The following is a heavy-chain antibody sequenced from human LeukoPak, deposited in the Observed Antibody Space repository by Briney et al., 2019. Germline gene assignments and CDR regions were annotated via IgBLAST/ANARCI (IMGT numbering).Heavy chain of an antibody. CDR1: GGSISSGDYY. D-gene: IGHD3-22*01. J-gene: IGHJ4*02. V-gene: IGHV4-30-4*01. CDR3: ARGYYYDSSGYYFDY. CDR2: IYYSGST. Sequence: SETLSLTCTVSGGSISSGDYYWSWIRQPPGKGLEWIRYIYYSGSTYYNPSLKSRVTISVDTSKNQFSLKLSSVTAADTAVYYCARGYYYDSSGYYFDYWGQGTLVTVSS.